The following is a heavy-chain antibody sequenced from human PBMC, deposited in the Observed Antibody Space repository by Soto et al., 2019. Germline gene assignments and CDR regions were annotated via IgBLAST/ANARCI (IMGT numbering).Heavy chain of an antibody. J-gene: IGHJ4*02. CDR3: AKKGRGYCSSTSCYAVDY. CDR2: ISGSGGST. CDR1: GFTFSSYA. D-gene: IGHD2-2*01. V-gene: IGHV3-23*01. Sequence: EVQLLESGGGLVQPGGSLRLSCAASGFTFSSYAMSWVRQAPGKGLEWVSAISGSGGSTYYADSVKGRFTISRDNSKNTLYLQMNSLRAEDTAVYYCAKKGRGYCSSTSCYAVDYWGQGTLVTVSS.